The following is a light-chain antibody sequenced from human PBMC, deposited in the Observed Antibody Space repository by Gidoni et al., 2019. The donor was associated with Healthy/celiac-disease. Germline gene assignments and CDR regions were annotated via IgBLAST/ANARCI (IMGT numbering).Light chain of an antibody. CDR2: VAY. V-gene: IGKV3-20*01. CDR3: QQYGSPYT. J-gene: IGKJ2*01. Sequence: EVVLPPSPGTLSLSPGERATLSCRASQSVSSSYVAWYQQKPGQAPRLLIYVAYSRATGIPDRFSGSGSGTDFTLTISRLEPEDFAVYYCQQYGSPYTFGQGTKLEIK. CDR1: QSVSSSY.